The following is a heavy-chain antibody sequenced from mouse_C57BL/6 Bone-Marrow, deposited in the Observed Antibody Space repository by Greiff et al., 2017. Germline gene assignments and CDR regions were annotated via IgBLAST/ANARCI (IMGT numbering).Heavy chain of an antibody. V-gene: IGHV5-4*01. D-gene: IGHD3-1*01. Sequence: EVMLVESGGGLVKPGGSQKLSCAASGFTFSSYAMSWVRQTPEKRLEWVATISDGGSYTYYPNNVKGRFTISRDNAKNNLYLQMSHLKSEDTAMYYCARDRAQLRLNYFYYWGQGTTLTVSS. CDR3: ARDRAQLRLNYFYY. CDR2: ISDGGSYT. CDR1: GFTFSSYA. J-gene: IGHJ2*01.